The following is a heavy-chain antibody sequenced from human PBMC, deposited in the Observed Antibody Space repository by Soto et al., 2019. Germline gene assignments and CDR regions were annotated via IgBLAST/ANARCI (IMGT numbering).Heavy chain of an antibody. J-gene: IGHJ6*02. V-gene: IGHV1-2*02. CDR1: GYTFTGYY. CDR3: ARVNVRYDILTGYYNSYYYYGMDV. D-gene: IGHD3-9*01. CDR2: INPNSGGT. Sequence: GASVKVSCKASGYTFTGYYMHWVRQAPGQGLEWMGWINPNSGGTNYAQKFQGRVTMTRDTSISTAYMELSRLRSDDTAVYYCARVNVRYDILTGYYNSYYYYGMDVWGQGTTVTVSS.